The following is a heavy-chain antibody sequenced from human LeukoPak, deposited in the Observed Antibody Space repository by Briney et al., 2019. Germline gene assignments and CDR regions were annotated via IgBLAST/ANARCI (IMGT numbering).Heavy chain of an antibody. D-gene: IGHD7-27*01. J-gene: IGHJ3*02. CDR3: AKVRTWSRDWGAFDI. Sequence: GGSLRLSCAASGFTFSNNWMSWVRQAPGKGLEWVSAISGSGGSTYYADSVKGRFTISRDNSKNTLYLQMNSLRAEDTAVYYCAKVRTWSRDWGAFDIWGQGTMVTVSS. CDR2: ISGSGGST. CDR1: GFTFSNNW. V-gene: IGHV3-23*01.